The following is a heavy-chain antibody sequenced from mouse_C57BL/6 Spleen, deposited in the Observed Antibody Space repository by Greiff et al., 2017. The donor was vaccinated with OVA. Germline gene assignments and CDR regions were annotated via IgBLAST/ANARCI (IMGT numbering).Heavy chain of an antibody. CDR2: IDPETGGT. J-gene: IGHJ2*01. V-gene: IGHV1-15*01. CDR1: GYTFTDYE. CDR3: TRRCLYYFDY. Sequence: QVQLKQSGAELVRPGASVTLSCKASGYTFTDYEMHWVKQTPVHGLEWIGAIDPETGGTAYNQKFKGKAILTADKSSSTAYMELRSLTSEDSAVYYCTRRCLYYFDYWGQGTTLTVSS.